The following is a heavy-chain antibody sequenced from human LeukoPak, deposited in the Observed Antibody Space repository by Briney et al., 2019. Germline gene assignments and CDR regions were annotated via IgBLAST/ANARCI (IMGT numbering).Heavy chain of an antibody. CDR3: ARDPIAVAGYNWFDP. J-gene: IGHJ5*02. CDR2: IKEDGSEK. Sequence: GGSLRLSCAASGFTFSSYWMSWVRQAPGKGLEWVANIKEDGSEKYYVDSVKGRFTISRDNAKNSLYLQMNSLRAEDTAVYYCARDPIAVAGYNWFDPWGQGTLVTVAS. CDR1: GFTFSSYW. V-gene: IGHV3-7*01. D-gene: IGHD6-19*01.